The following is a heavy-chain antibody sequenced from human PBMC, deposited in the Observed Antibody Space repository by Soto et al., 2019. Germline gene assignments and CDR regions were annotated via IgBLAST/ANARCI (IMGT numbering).Heavy chain of an antibody. J-gene: IGHJ4*02. V-gene: IGHV2-5*02. CDR3: AHGSGWLFDY. Sequence: QITLKESGPTLVKPTQTLTLTYAFSGFSLSTSGVGVGWIRQPPGKALEWLALLYWDGDIRYSPSLRSRLTLTKDTSKNQVVLTMTNMDPVDTATYYCAHGSGWLFDYWGQGTLVTVSS. D-gene: IGHD6-19*01. CDR1: GFSLSTSGVG. CDR2: LYWDGDI.